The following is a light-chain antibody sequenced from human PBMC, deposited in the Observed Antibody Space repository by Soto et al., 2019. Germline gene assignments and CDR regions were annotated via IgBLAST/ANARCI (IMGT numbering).Light chain of an antibody. V-gene: IGKV1-27*01. CDR1: QHIMND. Sequence: DFQLAQSPSSLSPSVGDRVTITCRVSQHIMNDLAWYQQKRGKPPRLLISAASTLQSGVPSRFSARGFGTEFTLTISSRQPEDAATYYCHKYDSLPPTFGGGTKVDIK. J-gene: IGKJ4*01. CDR3: HKYDSLPPT. CDR2: AAS.